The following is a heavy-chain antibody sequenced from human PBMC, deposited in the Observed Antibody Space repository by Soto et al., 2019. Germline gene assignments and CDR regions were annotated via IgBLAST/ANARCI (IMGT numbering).Heavy chain of an antibody. CDR3: ERNGYDTSNRHFDP. D-gene: IGHD3-22*01. V-gene: IGHV4-34*01. CDR2: INDSGST. CDR1: GGSVRGSY. J-gene: IGHJ5*02. Sequence: PSETLSLTCAVYGGSVRGSYWSWIRQPPGKGLEWIGEINDSGSTKYNPSLKSRVTISVDTSKNQFSLSLSSVTAADTAVYFCERNGYDTSNRHFDPWRQGNLVTVSS.